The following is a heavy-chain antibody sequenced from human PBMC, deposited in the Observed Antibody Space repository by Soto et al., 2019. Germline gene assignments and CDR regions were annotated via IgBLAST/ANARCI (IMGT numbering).Heavy chain of an antibody. CDR3: VIFHAGALYYYDIDV. CDR2: IYSGGST. Sequence: GGSLRLSCAASGFTVSSNYMSWVRQAPGKGLEWVSVIYSGGSTYYADSVKGRFTISRDNSKNTLYLQMNSLRAEDTAVYYCVIFHAGALYYYDIDVWGQGTTVTVSS. D-gene: IGHD2-8*02. CDR1: GFTVSSNY. V-gene: IGHV3-53*01. J-gene: IGHJ6*02.